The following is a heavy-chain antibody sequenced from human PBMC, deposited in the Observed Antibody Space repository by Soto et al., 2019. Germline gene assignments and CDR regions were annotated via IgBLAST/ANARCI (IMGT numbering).Heavy chain of an antibody. D-gene: IGHD3-9*01. V-gene: IGHV4-34*01. CDR2: VNHSGST. Sequence: SETLSLTCAVYGGSFSGYYWSWIRQPPGKGLEWIGEVNHSGSTNYNPSLKSRVTISVDTSKNQFSLKLMSLTAADTAVYYCGRLEGLATISYYFDYWGQVALVTVSS. CDR3: GRLEGLATISYYFDY. J-gene: IGHJ4*02. CDR1: GGSFSGYY.